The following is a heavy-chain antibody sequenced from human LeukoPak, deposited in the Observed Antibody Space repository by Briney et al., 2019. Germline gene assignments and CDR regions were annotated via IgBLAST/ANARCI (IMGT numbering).Heavy chain of an antibody. V-gene: IGHV3-23*01. CDR3: AKDLSPYCSGGSCYSFDY. CDR1: GFTFSSYA. CDR2: ISGSGGST. D-gene: IGHD2-15*01. Sequence: GGSLRLSCAASGFTFSSYAMSWVRQAPGKGLEWVSAISGSGGSTDYADSVKGRFTISRDNSKNTLYLQMNSLRAEDTAVYYCAKDLSPYCSGGSCYSFDYWGQGTLVTVSS. J-gene: IGHJ4*02.